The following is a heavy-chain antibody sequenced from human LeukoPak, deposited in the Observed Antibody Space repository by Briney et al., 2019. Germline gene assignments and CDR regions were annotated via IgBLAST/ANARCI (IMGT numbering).Heavy chain of an antibody. CDR3: ARGHPGDYGDFQFDY. CDR2: ISSSSSTI. V-gene: IGHV3-48*01. CDR1: GFIFSSYE. J-gene: IGHJ4*02. D-gene: IGHD4-17*01. Sequence: GGSLRLSCAASGFIFSSYEMNWVRQAPGKGLEWVSYISSSSSTIYYADSVKGRFTISRDNAKNSLYLQMNSLRAEDTAVYYCARGHPGDYGDFQFDYWGQGTLVTVSS.